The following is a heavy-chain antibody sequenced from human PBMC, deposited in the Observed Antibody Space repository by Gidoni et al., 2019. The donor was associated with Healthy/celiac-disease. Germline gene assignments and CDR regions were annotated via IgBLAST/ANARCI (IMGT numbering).Heavy chain of an antibody. J-gene: IGHJ4*02. CDR3: ARGNYFSPFDY. V-gene: IGHV1-46*01. CDR2: INPSGGST. Sequence: QVQLVQSGAEVKKPGASVKVSCKASGYTLTTYYMHWVRQAPGQGLEWIGIINPSGGSTSYAQKFQGRVTMTRDTSTSTVYMELSSLRSEDTAVYYCARGNYFSPFDYWGQGTLVTVSS. CDR1: GYTLTTYY. D-gene: IGHD3-10*01.